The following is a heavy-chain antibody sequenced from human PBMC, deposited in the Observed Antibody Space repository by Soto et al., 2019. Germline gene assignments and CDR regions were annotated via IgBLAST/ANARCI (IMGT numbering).Heavy chain of an antibody. V-gene: IGHV4-39*01. CDR2: IYYSGST. CDR1: GGSISSSSYY. Sequence: PSETLSLTCTVSGGSISSSSYYWGWFRQPPGKGLEWIGSIYYSGSTYYNPSLKSRVTISVDTSKNQFSLKLSSVTAADTAVYYCARHDLSRGNWNDGMVFDYWGQGTLVTVSS. CDR3: ARHDLSRGNWNDGMVFDY. D-gene: IGHD1-1*01. J-gene: IGHJ4*02.